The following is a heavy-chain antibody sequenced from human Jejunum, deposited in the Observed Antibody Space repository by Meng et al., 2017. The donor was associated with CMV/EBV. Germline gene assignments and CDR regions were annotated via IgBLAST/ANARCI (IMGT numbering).Heavy chain of an antibody. CDR3: ERGVISYHDS. CDR2: IYKDRGDT. J-gene: IGHJ5*02. CDR1: GSTFLNWP. Sequence: SCQGPGSTFLNWPRHSAGQAPGQMLEWMGCIYKDRGDTKFPQKSQSRVSFTRDTSVTTAYMELSSLRSEDTAVYYWERGVISYHDSWGQGTLVTVSS. D-gene: IGHD3-16*01. V-gene: IGHV1-3*04.